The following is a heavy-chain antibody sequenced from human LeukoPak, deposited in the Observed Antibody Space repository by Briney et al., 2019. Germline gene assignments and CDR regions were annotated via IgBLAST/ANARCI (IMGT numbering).Heavy chain of an antibody. V-gene: IGHV3-21*01. Sequence: GGSLRLSCAASGFTFSSYAMSWVRQAPGKGLEWVAYISSTSSSILYAESMKGRFTLSRDNANKSLNLQMNSLRAEDTAVYYCVRGGFAAFEIWGQGTMVTVSS. J-gene: IGHJ3*02. CDR3: VRGGFAAFEI. CDR2: ISSTSSSI. CDR1: GFTFSSYA.